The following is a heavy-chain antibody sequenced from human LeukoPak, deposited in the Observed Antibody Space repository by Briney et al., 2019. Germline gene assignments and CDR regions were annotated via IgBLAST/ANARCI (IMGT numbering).Heavy chain of an antibody. CDR3: ARPGDYYYYYGMDV. D-gene: IGHD4-17*01. V-gene: IGHV4-31*03. CDR1: GGSISSGGYY. J-gene: IGHJ6*02. Sequence: PSETLSLTCTVSGGSISSGGYYWSWIRQHPGKGLEWIGYIYYSGSTYYNPSLKSRVTISVDTSKNQFSLKLSSVTAADTAVYYCARPGDYYYYYGMDVWGQGTTVTVSS. CDR2: IYYSGST.